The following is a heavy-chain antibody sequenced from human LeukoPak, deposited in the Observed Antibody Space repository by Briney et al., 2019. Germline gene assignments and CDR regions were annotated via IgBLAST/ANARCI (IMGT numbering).Heavy chain of an antibody. D-gene: IGHD3-9*01. CDR3: ARVTRYFDSRNYYYYMDV. J-gene: IGHJ6*03. CDR1: GGTFSSYA. V-gene: IGHV1-69*05. CDR2: IIPIFGTA. Sequence: SVKVSCKASGGTFSSYAISWVRQAPGQGLEWMGGIIPIFGTANYAQKFQGRVTITTGESTSTAYMELSSLRSEDTAVYYCARVTRYFDSRNYYYYMDVWGKGTTVTVSS.